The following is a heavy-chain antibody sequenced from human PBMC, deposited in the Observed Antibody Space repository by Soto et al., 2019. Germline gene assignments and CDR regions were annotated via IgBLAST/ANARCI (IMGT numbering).Heavy chain of an antibody. CDR3: ARALGSSPLSF. D-gene: IGHD3-10*01. Sequence: QVQLQESGPGLVKPSQTLSLTCTVSGDSVTSNSYYWSWIRHHPGKGLEWIGYIYYRGITQYNPSLKSLVSMSVDTSKNQFSLRLSSVTAADTAVYYCARALGSSPLSFWGQGTQVTVSS. V-gene: IGHV4-31*01. CDR1: GDSVTSNSYY. J-gene: IGHJ4*02. CDR2: IYYRGIT.